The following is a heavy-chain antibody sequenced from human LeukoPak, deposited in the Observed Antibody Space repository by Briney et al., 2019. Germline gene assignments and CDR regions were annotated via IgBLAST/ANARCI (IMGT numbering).Heavy chain of an antibody. J-gene: IGHJ4*02. D-gene: IGHD2-15*01. V-gene: IGHV4-59*11. CDR3: ARDRAYSGSFDY. CDR1: GGSISSHY. CDR2: IYYSGST. Sequence: SETLSLTCTVSGGSISSHYWSWIRQPPGKGLEWIGYIYYSGSTNYNPSLKSRVTISVDTSKNQFSLKLSPVTAADTAVYYCARDRAYSGSFDYWGQGTLVTVSS.